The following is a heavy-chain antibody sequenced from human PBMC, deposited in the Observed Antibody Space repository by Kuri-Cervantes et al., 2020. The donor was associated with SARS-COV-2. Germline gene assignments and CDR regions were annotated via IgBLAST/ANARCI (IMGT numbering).Heavy chain of an antibody. CDR1: GYTFTGYY. D-gene: IGHD3-3*01. CDR2: INPNSGGT. V-gene: IGHV1-2*02. Sequence: ASVKVSCKASGYTFTGYYMHWVRQAPGQGLEWMGWINPNSGGTNYAQKFQGRVTMTRDTSISTAYMELSRLRSDDTAVYYCARDGDDFWSGYYPFFDYWGQGTLVTVSS. J-gene: IGHJ4*02. CDR3: ARDGDDFWSGYYPFFDY.